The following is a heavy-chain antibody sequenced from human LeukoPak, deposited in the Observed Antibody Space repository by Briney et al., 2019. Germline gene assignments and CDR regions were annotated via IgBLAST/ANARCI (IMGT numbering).Heavy chain of an antibody. D-gene: IGHD6-13*01. Sequence: GASVKVSCKASGYTFTRYYMHWVRQAPGQGLEGMGWINPNSGGTNYAQKFQGRVTMTRDTSISTAYMELSRLRSDDTAVYYCARDSPAAAGTSDYWGQGTLVTVSS. J-gene: IGHJ4*02. V-gene: IGHV1-2*02. CDR2: INPNSGGT. CDR1: GYTFTRYY. CDR3: ARDSPAAAGTSDY.